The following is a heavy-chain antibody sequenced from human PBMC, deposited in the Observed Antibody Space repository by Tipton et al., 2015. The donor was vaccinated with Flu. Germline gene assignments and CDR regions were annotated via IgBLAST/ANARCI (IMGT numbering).Heavy chain of an antibody. CDR3: ARGYCSGGSCPLFDP. CDR1: GGSISSYY. Sequence: TLSLTCTVSGGSISSYYWSWIRQPPGKGLEWIGYIYYSGSTNYNPSLKSRVTLSVDTSKNQFSLKLSSVTAADTAVYYCARGYCSGGSCPLFDPWGQGTLVTVSS. V-gene: IGHV4-59*01. D-gene: IGHD2-15*01. CDR2: IYYSGST. J-gene: IGHJ5*02.